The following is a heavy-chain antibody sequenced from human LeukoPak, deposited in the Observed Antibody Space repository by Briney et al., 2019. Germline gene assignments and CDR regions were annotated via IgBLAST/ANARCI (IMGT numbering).Heavy chain of an antibody. D-gene: IGHD6-19*01. CDR3: ARGGKRALAGTRSPQYFQH. J-gene: IGHJ1*01. CDR2: ISGSGGST. V-gene: IGHV3-23*01. CDR1: GFTFSSYA. Sequence: GSLRLSCAASGFTFSSYAMSWVRQAPGKGLEWVSAISGSGGSTYYADSVKGRFTISRDNSKNTLYLQMNSLRPEDTAVYYCARGGKRALAGTRSPQYFQHWGQGILVTVSS.